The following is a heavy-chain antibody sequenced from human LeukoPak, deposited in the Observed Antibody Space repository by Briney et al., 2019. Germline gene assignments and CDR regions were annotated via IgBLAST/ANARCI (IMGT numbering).Heavy chain of an antibody. V-gene: IGHV4-39*01. J-gene: IGHJ3*02. CDR3: ARRMDYYDSSGYYVNAFDI. CDR2: IYYSGST. CDR1: GGSISSYY. D-gene: IGHD3-22*01. Sequence: KPSETLSLTCTVSGGSISSYYWGWIRQPPGKGLEWIGSIYYSGSTYYNPSLKSRVTISVDTSKNQFSLKLSSVTAADTAVYYCARRMDYYDSSGYYVNAFDIWGQGTMVTVSS.